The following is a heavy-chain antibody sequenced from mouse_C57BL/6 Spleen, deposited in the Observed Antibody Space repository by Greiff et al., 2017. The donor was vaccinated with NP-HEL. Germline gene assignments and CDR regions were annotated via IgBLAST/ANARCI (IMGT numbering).Heavy chain of an antibody. J-gene: IGHJ1*03. V-gene: IGHV1-52*01. Sequence: VQLQQPGAELVRPGSSVKLSCKASGYTFTSYWMHWVKQRPIQGLEWIGNIDPSDSETHYNQKFKDKATLTVDKSSSTDYMQLSSLTSEDSAVYYCARDGYHLWYFDVWGTGTTVTVSS. D-gene: IGHD2-3*01. CDR3: ARDGYHLWYFDV. CDR2: IDPSDSET. CDR1: GYTFTSYW.